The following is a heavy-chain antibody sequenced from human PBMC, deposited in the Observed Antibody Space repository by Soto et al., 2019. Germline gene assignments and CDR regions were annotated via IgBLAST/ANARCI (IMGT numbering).Heavy chain of an antibody. CDR2: IYYSGST. Sequence: SETLSLTCTVSGGSISSGGYYWSWIRQHPGKGLEWIGYIYYSGSTYYNPSLKSRVAISVDTSKNQFSLKLSSVTAADTAVYYCARDLYSYGQDYYGMDVWGQGTTVTVSS. CDR3: ARDLYSYGQDYYGMDV. J-gene: IGHJ6*02. D-gene: IGHD5-18*01. V-gene: IGHV4-30-4*08. CDR1: GGSISSGGYY.